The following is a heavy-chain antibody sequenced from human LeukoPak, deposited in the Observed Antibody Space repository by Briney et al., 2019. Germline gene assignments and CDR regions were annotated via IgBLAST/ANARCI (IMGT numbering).Heavy chain of an antibody. D-gene: IGHD1-26*01. CDR2: ISYDGSNK. Sequence: GGSLRLSCAASGFTFSSYAMHWVRQAPGKGLEWVAVISYDGSNKYYADSVKGRFTISRDNSKNTLYLQMNSLRAEDTAVYYCAKKRIVATTNYYYMDVWGKGTTVTVSS. J-gene: IGHJ6*03. CDR1: GFTFSSYA. V-gene: IGHV3-30*04. CDR3: AKKRIVATTNYYYMDV.